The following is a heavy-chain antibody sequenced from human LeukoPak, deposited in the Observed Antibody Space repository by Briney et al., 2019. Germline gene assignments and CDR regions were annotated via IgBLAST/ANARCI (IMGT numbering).Heavy chain of an antibody. D-gene: IGHD3-16*01. CDR2: IRTEAYDGAT. V-gene: IGHV3-49*04. J-gene: IGHJ6*03. CDR1: GFTFGDYA. CDR3: TRTFGYYYFYMDV. Sequence: PGRSLRLSCAASGFTFGDYAMSWVRQAPGKGLEWVGFIRTEAYDGATDYGASLKGRFTISRDDSKNIAYLQMNSLTTEDTAVYYCTRTFGYYYFYMDVWGKGTTVIVSS.